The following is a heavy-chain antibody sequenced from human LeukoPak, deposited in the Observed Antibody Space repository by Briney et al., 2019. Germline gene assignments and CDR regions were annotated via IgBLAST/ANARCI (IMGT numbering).Heavy chain of an antibody. CDR2: ICAYNGNT. D-gene: IGHD1-1*01. CDR1: ASTFTSYG. Sequence: AGVTVTRKASASTFTSYGNSWMRQAQGQGLERMGRICAYNGNTNYAQKLQGRVTMTTDTSTSKAYMELRSLRSDGTAVYYWASGMGDYWGQGTLVTVSS. V-gene: IGHV1-18*01. CDR3: ASGMGDY. J-gene: IGHJ4*02.